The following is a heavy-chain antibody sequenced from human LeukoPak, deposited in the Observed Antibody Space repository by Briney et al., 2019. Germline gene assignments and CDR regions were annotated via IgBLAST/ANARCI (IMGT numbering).Heavy chain of an antibody. Sequence: GGSLRLSCAAPGFTFSSYSMNWVRQAPGKGLEWVSSISSSSSYIYYADSVKGRFTISRDNAKNSLYLQMNSLRAEDTAMYYCARDGRSGGSVSNFDYWGQGTLVTVSS. CDR3: ARDGRSGGSVSNFDY. D-gene: IGHD3-10*01. J-gene: IGHJ4*02. V-gene: IGHV3-21*01. CDR2: ISSSSSYI. CDR1: GFTFSSYS.